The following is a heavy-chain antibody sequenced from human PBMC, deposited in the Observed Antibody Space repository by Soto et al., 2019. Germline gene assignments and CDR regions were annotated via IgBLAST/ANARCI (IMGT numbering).Heavy chain of an antibody. V-gene: IGHV3-74*01. Sequence: EVQLVESGGGLVQPGGSLRLSCAASGFTFSSYWMHWVRQAPGKGRVWVSRINSDGSSTSYADSVKGRFTISRDNAKNTLYLQMNSLRAGDTAVYYCARDHVVSRNWFDPWGQGTLVTVSS. CDR3: ARDHVVSRNWFDP. J-gene: IGHJ5*02. CDR2: INSDGSST. CDR1: GFTFSSYW. D-gene: IGHD2-21*01.